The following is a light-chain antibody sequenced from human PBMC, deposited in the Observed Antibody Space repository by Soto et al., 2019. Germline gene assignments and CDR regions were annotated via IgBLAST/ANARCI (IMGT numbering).Light chain of an antibody. CDR2: EVS. J-gene: IGLJ1*01. CDR1: SSDVGGYNY. CDR3: SSYTSSSTIV. V-gene: IGLV2-14*01. Sequence: QSVRSHPASVSWSPGHSITISCTGTSSDVGGYNYVSWYQQHPGKAPKLMIYEVSNRPSGVSNRFSGSKSGNTASLTISGLQAEEEADYYCSSYTSSSTIVFGTGTKVTVL.